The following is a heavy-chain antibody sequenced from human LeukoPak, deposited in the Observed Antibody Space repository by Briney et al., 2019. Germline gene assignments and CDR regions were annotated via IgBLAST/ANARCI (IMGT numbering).Heavy chain of an antibody. CDR3: AREVYCSGNSCYMGGWWFDP. D-gene: IGHD2-2*02. J-gene: IGHJ5*02. CDR1: GGSVSSSSYY. Sequence: PSETLSLTCTVSGGSVSSSSYYWGWIRQPPGKGLEWIGSIYYSGSTYYNPSLKSRVTISVDTSKNQFSLKLSSVTAADTAVYYCAREVYCSGNSCYMGGWWFDPWGQGTLVTVSS. V-gene: IGHV4-39*07. CDR2: IYYSGST.